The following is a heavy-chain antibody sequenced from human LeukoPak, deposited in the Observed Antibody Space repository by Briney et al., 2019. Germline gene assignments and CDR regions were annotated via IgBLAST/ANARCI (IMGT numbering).Heavy chain of an antibody. CDR1: GGSFSGYY. J-gene: IGHJ4*02. CDR2: INHSGGT. D-gene: IGHD2-21*01. Sequence: SETLSLTCAVYGGSFSGYYWSWIRQPPGKGLEWIGEINHSGGTNYNPSLKSRVTISVDTSKNQFSLKLSSVTAVDTAVYYCARGRGVGGNSYIPPDYWGQGTLVTVSS. V-gene: IGHV4-34*01. CDR3: ARGRGVGGNSYIPPDY.